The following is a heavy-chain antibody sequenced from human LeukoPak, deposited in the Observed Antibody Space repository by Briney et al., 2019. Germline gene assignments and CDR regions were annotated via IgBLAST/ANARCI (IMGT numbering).Heavy chain of an antibody. CDR2: IKQDGSET. D-gene: IGHD3-3*01. V-gene: IGHV3-7*01. CDR1: GFTFRDYW. Sequence: GGSLRLSCAVSGFTFRDYWMTWVRQSPGKGLEWVANIKQDGSETSYVDSVKGRFTISRDNAKNSLYLQMNSLRAEDTAVYYCARWGPGGFLEWLDYYSYMDVWGKGTTVTVSS. CDR3: ARWGPGGFLEWLDYYSYMDV. J-gene: IGHJ6*03.